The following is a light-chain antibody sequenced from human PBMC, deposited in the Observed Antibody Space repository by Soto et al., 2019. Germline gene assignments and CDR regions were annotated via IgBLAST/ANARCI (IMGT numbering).Light chain of an antibody. CDR3: QQFLNYPLT. CDR1: QGISSA. J-gene: IGKJ4*01. Sequence: AIPLTQSPSSLSASIGDRVTITCRASQGISSALAWYQQKPGKAPKLLIYDASTLEGGVPSRFSGSGSGTDFTLTITSLQPEDFATYYCQQFLNYPLTFGGGTKVEIK. CDR2: DAS. V-gene: IGKV1D-13*01.